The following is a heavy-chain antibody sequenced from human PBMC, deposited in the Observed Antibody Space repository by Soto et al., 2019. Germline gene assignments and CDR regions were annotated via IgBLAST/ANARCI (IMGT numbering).Heavy chain of an antibody. Sequence: QAQLVQSGAELKEPGSSVRVSCKASGGTFAKFIMNWVRQTPGQGLEWMGGIVPLLGTPTYAEKFKGRVTISATGSTRIVYMELTTLRSEATAIYYCARNGTYDPSRSPYSGMDVWGQGTKVTVSS. CDR2: IVPLLGTP. D-gene: IGHD3-16*01. CDR1: GGTFAKFI. CDR3: ARNGTYDPSRSPYSGMDV. J-gene: IGHJ6*02. V-gene: IGHV1-69*01.